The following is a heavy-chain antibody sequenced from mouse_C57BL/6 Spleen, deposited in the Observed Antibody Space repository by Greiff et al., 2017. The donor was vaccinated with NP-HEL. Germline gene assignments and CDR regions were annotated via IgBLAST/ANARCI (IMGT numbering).Heavy chain of an antibody. CDR2: IHPNSGST. CDR1: GYTFTSYW. J-gene: IGHJ4*01. CDR3: ARRVLYYAMDY. Sequence: VQLQQPGAELVKPGASVKLSCKASGYTFTSYWMHWVKQRPGQGLEWIGMIHPNSGSTNYNEKFKSKATLTVDKSSSTAYMQLSSLTSEDSAVYYCARRVLYYAMDYWGQGISVTVSS. V-gene: IGHV1-64*01.